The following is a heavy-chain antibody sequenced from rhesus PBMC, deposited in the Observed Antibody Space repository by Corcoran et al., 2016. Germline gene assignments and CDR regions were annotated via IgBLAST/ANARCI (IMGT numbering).Heavy chain of an antibody. CDR2: ISYSGRT. CDR3: ARRLVGTFDY. D-gene: IGHD1-44*01. V-gene: IGHV4-122*02. Sequence: QVQLQESGPGLVKPSETLSLTCAVSGGSISSSYYYWSWIRQAPGKGRGWIGYISYSGRTSYNPSLKSRVTISRDTSKNQFSLKLSSVTAADTAVYYCARRLVGTFDYWGQGVLVTVSS. CDR1: GGSISSSYYY. J-gene: IGHJ4*01.